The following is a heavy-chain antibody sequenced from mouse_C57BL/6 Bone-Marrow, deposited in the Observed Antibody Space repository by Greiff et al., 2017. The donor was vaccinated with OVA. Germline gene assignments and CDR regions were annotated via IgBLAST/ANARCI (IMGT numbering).Heavy chain of an antibody. CDR2: IDPEDGDT. CDR3: TTHNYYGSRGDYAMDY. V-gene: IGHV14-1*01. CDR1: GFNIKDYY. Sequence: VQLQQSGAELVRPGASVKLSCTASGFNIKDYYMHWVKQRPKQGLEWIGRIDPEDGDTEYAPKFQGKATMTADTSSNTAYLQLSSLTSEDTAVYYCTTHNYYGSRGDYAMDYWGQGTSVTVSS. J-gene: IGHJ4*01. D-gene: IGHD1-1*01.